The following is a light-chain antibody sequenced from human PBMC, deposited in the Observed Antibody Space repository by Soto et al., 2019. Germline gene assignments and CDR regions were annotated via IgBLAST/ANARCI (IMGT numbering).Light chain of an antibody. CDR1: SSDIGRYDF. V-gene: IGLV2-14*01. CDR3: TSYTITSPYV. Sequence: QSVLTQPASTSGSPGQSITISCTGTSSDIGRYDFVSWYQHHPGKAPKLIIYEATKRPSGVSYRFSGSKSGNTASLTISGLQAEDEADYYCTSYTITSPYVFGTGTKVTV. J-gene: IGLJ1*01. CDR2: EAT.